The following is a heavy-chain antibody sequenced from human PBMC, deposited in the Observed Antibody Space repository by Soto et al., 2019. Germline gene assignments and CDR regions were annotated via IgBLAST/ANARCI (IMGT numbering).Heavy chain of an antibody. V-gene: IGHV2-5*02. Sequence: SGPTLVNPTQTLTLTCTFSGFSLSTSGVGVGWIRQPPGKALEWLALIYWDDDKRYSPSLKSRLTITKDTSKNQVVLTMTNMDPVDTATYYCAHRVPDYDSSGYLDRASAEYFQHWGQGTLVTVSS. D-gene: IGHD3-22*01. CDR3: AHRVPDYDSSGYLDRASAEYFQH. CDR1: GFSLSTSGVG. CDR2: IYWDDDK. J-gene: IGHJ1*01.